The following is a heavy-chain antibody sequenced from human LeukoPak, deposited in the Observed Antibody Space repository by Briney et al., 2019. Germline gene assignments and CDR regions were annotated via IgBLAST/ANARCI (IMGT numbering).Heavy chain of an antibody. CDR3: ATTYYYDSRIDY. Sequence: ASVKVSCKVSGYTLTELSMHWVRQAPGKGLEWMGGFDPEDGETIYAQKFQGRVTMTEDTFTDTAYMELSSLRSEDTAVYYCATTYYYDSRIDYWGQGTLVTVSS. V-gene: IGHV1-24*01. CDR1: GYTLTELS. J-gene: IGHJ4*02. D-gene: IGHD3-22*01. CDR2: FDPEDGET.